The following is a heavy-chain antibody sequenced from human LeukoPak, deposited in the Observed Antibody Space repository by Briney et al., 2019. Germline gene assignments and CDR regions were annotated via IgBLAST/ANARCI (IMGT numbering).Heavy chain of an antibody. CDR3: ARYYDSSGYTQGAFDI. Sequence: GASLRLSCAASGFTFSNYAMSWVRQAPGKGLEWVSSFYRGISTYYADSVKGRFTTSRDHSKNTVYLQMDSLRPEDTAVYYCARYYDSSGYTQGAFDIWGQGTMVTVS. CDR1: GFTFSNYA. J-gene: IGHJ3*02. D-gene: IGHD3-22*01. V-gene: IGHV3-66*02. CDR2: FYRGIST.